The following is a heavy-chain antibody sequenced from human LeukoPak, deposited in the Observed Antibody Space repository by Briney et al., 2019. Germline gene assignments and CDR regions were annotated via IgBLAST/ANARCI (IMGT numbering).Heavy chain of an antibody. Sequence: SETLSLTCAVSGGSISSFYWSWIRQPPGKGLEWIGYFHYSGSTNYNPSLKSRVTISVDTSKNQIFLKQSSVTAADTAVYYCATLPPRYCTGGSCSDYWGQGTLVTVSS. CDR3: ATLPPRYCTGGSCSDY. CDR1: GGSISSFY. J-gene: IGHJ4*02. D-gene: IGHD2-15*01. V-gene: IGHV4-59*01. CDR2: FHYSGST.